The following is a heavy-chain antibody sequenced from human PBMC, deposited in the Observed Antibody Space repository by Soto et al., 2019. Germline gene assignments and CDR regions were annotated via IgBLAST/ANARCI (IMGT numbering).Heavy chain of an antibody. Sequence: GESLKISCPDPGYSFTTYWAALVRQMPGKGLEWMGIIYPDDSDTRYSPSFQGQVILSADKSISTAYLQWSSLKASDTAMYFCASGLGPNSYFDYWGQGTLVTVSS. J-gene: IGHJ4*02. CDR2: IYPDDSDT. CDR1: GYSFTTYW. CDR3: ASGLGPNSYFDY. V-gene: IGHV5-51*01. D-gene: IGHD1-26*01.